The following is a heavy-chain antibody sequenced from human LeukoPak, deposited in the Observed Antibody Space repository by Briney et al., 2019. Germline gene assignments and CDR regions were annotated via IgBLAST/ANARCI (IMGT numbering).Heavy chain of an antibody. J-gene: IGHJ6*03. CDR1: GFIFSSYW. CDR2: INSDGSST. CDR3: ARAAYYYYYMDV. V-gene: IGHV3-74*01. Sequence: GGSLRLSCAASGFIFSSYWMHWVRQAPGKGLVWVSRINSDGSSTSYADSVKGRFTISRDNAKNTLYLQMNSLRAEDTAVYYCARAAYYYYYMDVWGKGTTVTVSS.